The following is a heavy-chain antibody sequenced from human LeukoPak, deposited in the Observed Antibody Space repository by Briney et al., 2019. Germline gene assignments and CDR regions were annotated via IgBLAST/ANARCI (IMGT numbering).Heavy chain of an antibody. J-gene: IGHJ3*02. CDR3: ARDLSSHFVLDAFDI. CDR2: ISAYNGNT. Sequence: ASVTVSRKASGYPFISIGISRVRQAPGQGLECIGWISAYNGNTNYVQKLQGRVTMTTDTSTSTAYMELRSLRSADTAVYYCARDLSSHFVLDAFDIWGQGTMVTVSS. CDR1: GYPFISIG. V-gene: IGHV1-18*01. D-gene: IGHD3-10*02.